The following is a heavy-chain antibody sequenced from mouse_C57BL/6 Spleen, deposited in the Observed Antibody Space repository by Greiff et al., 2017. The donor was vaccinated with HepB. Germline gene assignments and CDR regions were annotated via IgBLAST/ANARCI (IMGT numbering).Heavy chain of an antibody. Sequence: VQLQQSGPELVKPGASVKISCKASGYSFTGYYMNWVKQSPEKSLEWIGEINPSTGGTTYNQKFKAKATLTVDKSSSTAYMQLKSLTSEDSAVYYCARDYGPFAYWGQGTLVTVSA. D-gene: IGHD1-1*02. CDR1: GYSFTGYY. J-gene: IGHJ3*01. CDR2: INPSTGGT. V-gene: IGHV1-42*01. CDR3: ARDYGPFAY.